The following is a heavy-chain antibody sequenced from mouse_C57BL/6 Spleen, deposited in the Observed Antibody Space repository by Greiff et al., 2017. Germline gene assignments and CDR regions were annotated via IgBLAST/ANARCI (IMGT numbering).Heavy chain of an antibody. CDR3: ARRGGYDNYFDD. D-gene: IGHD2-2*01. Sequence: EVKLMESGGGLVKPGGSLKLSCAASGFTFSSYTMSWVRQTPEKRLEWVATISGGGGNTYYPDSVKGRFTISRDNAKNTLYLQMSSLRSEDTALYYCARRGGYDNYFDDWGQGTTLTVSS. CDR1: GFTFSSYT. V-gene: IGHV5-9*01. CDR2: ISGGGGNT. J-gene: IGHJ2*01.